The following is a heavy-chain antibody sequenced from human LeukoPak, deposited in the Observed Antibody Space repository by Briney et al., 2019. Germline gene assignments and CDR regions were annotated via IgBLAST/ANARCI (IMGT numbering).Heavy chain of an antibody. D-gene: IGHD6-13*01. Sequence: GGSLRLSCAASGFTFSDSYMNWIRQAPGKGLEWVSYISGGGNTIYYADSVKGRFSISRDSSENTLYLQMDSLRDEDTAVYYCARDKSQGYGMDVWGQGTTVIVSS. CDR2: ISGGGNTI. V-gene: IGHV3-11*04. CDR1: GFTFSDSY. J-gene: IGHJ6*02. CDR3: ARDKSQGYGMDV.